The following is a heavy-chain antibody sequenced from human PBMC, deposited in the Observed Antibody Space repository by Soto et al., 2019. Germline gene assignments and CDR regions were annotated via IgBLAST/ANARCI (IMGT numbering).Heavy chain of an antibody. J-gene: IGHJ4*02. CDR1: GGSISSSSYY. D-gene: IGHD2-2*02. CDR3: ARDPLYPDY. Sequence: SETLSLTCTVSGGSISSSSYYWGWIRQPPGKGLEWIGYIYYSGSTYYNPSLKSRVTISVDTSKNQFSLKLTSVTAADTAVYYCARDPLYPDYWGQGTLVTVAS. V-gene: IGHV4-61*05. CDR2: IYYSGST.